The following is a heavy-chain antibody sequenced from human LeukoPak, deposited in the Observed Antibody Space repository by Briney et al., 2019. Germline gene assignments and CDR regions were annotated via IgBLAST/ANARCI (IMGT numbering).Heavy chain of an antibody. Sequence: ASVKVSCKASGYTFTSYGISWVRQAPGQGLEWMGWISAYNGNTNYARKLQGRVTMTTDTSTSTAYMELRSLRSDDTAVYYCARDRKGSRSTVVVVAATHGYWGQGTLVTVSS. J-gene: IGHJ4*02. CDR2: ISAYNGNT. CDR1: GYTFTSYG. CDR3: ARDRKGSRSTVVVVAATHGY. V-gene: IGHV1-18*01. D-gene: IGHD2-15*01.